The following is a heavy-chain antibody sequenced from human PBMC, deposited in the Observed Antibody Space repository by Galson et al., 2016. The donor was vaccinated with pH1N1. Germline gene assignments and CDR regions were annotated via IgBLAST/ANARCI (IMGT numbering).Heavy chain of an antibody. CDR2: LYTSGFT. CDR3: ARRKKSRSLTLDY. D-gene: IGHD6-6*01. J-gene: IGHJ4*02. CDR1: GFTVSSTD. V-gene: IGHV3-53*01. Sequence: SLRLSCAASGFTVSSTDMSWVRQAPGKGLEWVSLLYTSGFTYYADSVKGRFTNSRDNSKNTLYLQMNSLTAEDTAVYYCARRKKSRSLTLDYWGQGTLVTASS.